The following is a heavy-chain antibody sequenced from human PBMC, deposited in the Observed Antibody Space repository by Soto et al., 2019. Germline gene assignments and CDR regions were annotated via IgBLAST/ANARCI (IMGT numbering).Heavy chain of an antibody. Sequence: QVQLVQSGAEVKKPGSSVKVSCKASGGTFSSYAISWVRQAPGQGLEWMGGIIPIFGTANYAQKFQGRVTITADDSPSTAYMALSSLISEDTAVYYCASEVVVAATVWFDPCCQGTLVTVSS. CDR1: GGTFSSYA. J-gene: IGHJ5*02. D-gene: IGHD2-15*01. V-gene: IGHV1-69*12. CDR3: ASEVVVAATVWFDP. CDR2: IIPIFGTA.